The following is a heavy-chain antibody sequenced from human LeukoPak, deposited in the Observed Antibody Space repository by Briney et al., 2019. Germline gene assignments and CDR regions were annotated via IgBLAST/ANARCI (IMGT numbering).Heavy chain of an antibody. J-gene: IGHJ6*03. CDR1: GGSFSGYY. CDR3: ARKGPSVRYYYYYMDV. V-gene: IGHV4-34*01. Sequence: KPSETLSLTCAVYGGSFSGYYWSWIRQPPGKGLEWIGEINHSGSTNYNPSLKSRVTISVDTSKNQFSLKLSSVTAADTAVYYCARKGPSVRYYYYYMDVWGKGTTVTVSS. D-gene: IGHD3-10*01. CDR2: INHSGST.